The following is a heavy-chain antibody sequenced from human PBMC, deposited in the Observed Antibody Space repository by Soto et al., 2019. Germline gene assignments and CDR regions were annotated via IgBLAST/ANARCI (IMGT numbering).Heavy chain of an antibody. CDR3: ARDGKTGTKNYYYYYGMDV. D-gene: IGHD1-7*01. Sequence: ASVKVSCKASGYTFTSYGISWVRQAPGQGLEWMGWISAYNGNTNYAQKLQGRVTMTTDTSTSTAYMELRSLRSDDTAVYYCARDGKTGTKNYYYYYGMDVWGQGTNVTVSS. CDR1: GYTFTSYG. J-gene: IGHJ6*02. CDR2: ISAYNGNT. V-gene: IGHV1-18*01.